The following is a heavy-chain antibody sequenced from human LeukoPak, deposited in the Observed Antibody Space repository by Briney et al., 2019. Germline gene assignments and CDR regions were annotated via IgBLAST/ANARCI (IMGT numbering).Heavy chain of an antibody. V-gene: IGHV1-18*01. CDR3: ARGHSGLRFLEWLHGPPYYFDY. Sequence: ASVKVSCKASGGTFSSYAISWVRQAPGQGLEWMGWISAYNGNTNYAQKLQGRVTMTTDTSTSTAYMELRSLRSDDTAVYYCARGHSGLRFLEWLHGPPYYFDYWGQGTLVTVSS. CDR1: GGTFSSYA. CDR2: ISAYNGNT. J-gene: IGHJ4*02. D-gene: IGHD3-3*01.